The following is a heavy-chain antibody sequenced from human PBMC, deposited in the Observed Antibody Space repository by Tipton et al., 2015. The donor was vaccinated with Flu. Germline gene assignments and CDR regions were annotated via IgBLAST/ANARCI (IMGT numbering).Heavy chain of an antibody. Sequence: VQLVQSGGGLIQRGGSLRLSCVVSGFTVSSNYMTWVRQAPGKGLEWVSVIYSGRSTKYADSGKGRFTISRDNSKNTLYLQMNGLRAEDTAGYYCARGRGYCVTTTCLVPFDFCGQGTLVSVSS. CDR3: ARGRGYCVTTTCLVPFDF. J-gene: IGHJ4*02. CDR1: GFTVSSNY. D-gene: IGHD2-2*01. V-gene: IGHV3-53*01. CDR2: IYSGRST.